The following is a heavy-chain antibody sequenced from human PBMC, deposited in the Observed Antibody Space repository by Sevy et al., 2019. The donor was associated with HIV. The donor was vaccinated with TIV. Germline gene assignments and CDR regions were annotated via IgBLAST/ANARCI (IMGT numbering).Heavy chain of an antibody. V-gene: IGHV4-30-4*02. CDR3: ASKRGYNXGPFDY. D-gene: IGHD5-12*01. CDR2: IHYTGGT. Sequence: SETLSLTCTVSGGSISNSDSYWSWIRQPPGKGLEWIGYIHYTGGTYYNPFLKSRVAMSVDTSEKQFSLKLSSMTEADTAVYYCASKRGYNXGPFDYXGQGTLVTVSS. CDR1: GGSISNSDSY. J-gene: IGHJ4*02.